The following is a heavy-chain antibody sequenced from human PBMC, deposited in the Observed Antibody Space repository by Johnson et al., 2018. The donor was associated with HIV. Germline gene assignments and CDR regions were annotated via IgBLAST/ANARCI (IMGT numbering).Heavy chain of an antibody. J-gene: IGHJ3*02. V-gene: IGHV3-11*04. CDR3: ARDLGDGYNWDAFDI. D-gene: IGHD5-24*01. Sequence: QVQLVESGGGLVQPGGSLRLSCAASGFTVSSNYMSWVRQAPGKGLAWVSYISSSGSTLSSADSVKGRFPISRDNAKNSLYLQMNSLRAEDTAVYYCARDLGDGYNWDAFDIWGQGTMVTVSS. CDR2: ISSSGSTL. CDR1: GFTVSSNY.